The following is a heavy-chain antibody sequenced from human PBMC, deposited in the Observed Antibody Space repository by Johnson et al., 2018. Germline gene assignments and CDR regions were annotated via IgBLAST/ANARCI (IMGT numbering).Heavy chain of an antibody. J-gene: IGHJ4*02. CDR1: GFTFKKAW. Sequence: VQLVESGGGLVKPGGSLRLSCAASGFTFKKAWMNWVRQAPGKGLEWVGRLKSISDGGTADYAVPVRGTFTISRDDSRQTLFLQMNSLKTEDTAVYYCTTGAIDDWGQGTLVTVSS. CDR2: LKSISDGGTA. V-gene: IGHV3-15*07. CDR3: TTGAIDD.